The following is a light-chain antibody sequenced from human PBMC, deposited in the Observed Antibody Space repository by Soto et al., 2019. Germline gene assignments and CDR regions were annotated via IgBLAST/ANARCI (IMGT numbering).Light chain of an antibody. Sequence: EIVLTQSPGTLSLSPGERATLSCRASQTVSSNYLAWYQQKPGQAPRLLIYGASRRATGIPDRFSGSGSGTDFTLTISRLEPEDFEVYYYQQYGSSLYTFGQGTKLEIK. J-gene: IGKJ2*01. CDR1: QTVSSNY. CDR2: GAS. V-gene: IGKV3-20*01. CDR3: QQYGSSLYT.